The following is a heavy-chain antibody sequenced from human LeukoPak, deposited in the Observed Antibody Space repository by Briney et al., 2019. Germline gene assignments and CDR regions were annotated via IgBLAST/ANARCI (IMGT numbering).Heavy chain of an antibody. D-gene: IGHD1-1*01. CDR1: GGSISSGDYY. CDR3: AREAINWNYRDY. J-gene: IGHJ4*02. Sequence: PSETLSLTCTVSGGSISSGDYYWSWIRQPPGKGLEWIGYIYYSGSTYYNPSLKSRVTISVDTSKNQFSLKLSSVTAADTAVYYCAREAINWNYRDYWGQGTLVTVSS. V-gene: IGHV4-30-4*08. CDR2: IYYSGST.